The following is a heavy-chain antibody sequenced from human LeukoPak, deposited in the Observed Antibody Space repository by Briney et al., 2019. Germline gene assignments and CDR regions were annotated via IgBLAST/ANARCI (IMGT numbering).Heavy chain of an antibody. J-gene: IGHJ4*02. CDR2: IYDSGST. CDR3: ARGRWGSIAARPGSYFDY. Sequence: SETLSLTCTVSGGSSSSYYWSWIRQPPGKGLEWIGYIYDSGSTNYNPSLKSRVTISVDTSKNQFSLKLSSVTAADTAVYYCARGRWGSIAARPGSYFDYWGQGTLVTVSS. D-gene: IGHD6-6*01. V-gene: IGHV4-59*12. CDR1: GGSSSSYY.